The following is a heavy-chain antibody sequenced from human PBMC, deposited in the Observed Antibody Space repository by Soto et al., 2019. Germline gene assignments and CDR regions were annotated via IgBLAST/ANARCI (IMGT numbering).Heavy chain of an antibody. D-gene: IGHD2-2*01. CDR3: ARVERTLSTPFAYGMDV. J-gene: IGHJ6*02. CDR2: IYHTGNT. Sequence: QLQLQESGSGLVKPSQTLSLICTVSGGSINSGGYSWIWIRQPPGKGLEWIGYIYHTGNTFYNPSLQSRVTISVDQSKNQFSLSLGSVTAADTAMYYCARVERTLSTPFAYGMDVWGQGTTVTVSS. V-gene: IGHV4-30-2*01. CDR1: GGSINSGGYS.